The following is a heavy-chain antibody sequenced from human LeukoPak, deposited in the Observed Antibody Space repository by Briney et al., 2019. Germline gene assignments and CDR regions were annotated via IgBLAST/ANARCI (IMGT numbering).Heavy chain of an antibody. CDR1: GFTFSIYE. CDR3: AREQDFQH. J-gene: IGHJ1*01. CDR2: ISSSGSTM. Sequence: GGSLRLSCAASGFTFSIYEMNWVRQAPGKGLEWVSYISSSGSTMHYADSVKGRFTISRDNAKNSLYPHMNSLRAEDTAVYYCAREQDFQHWGQGILVTVSS. V-gene: IGHV3-48*03.